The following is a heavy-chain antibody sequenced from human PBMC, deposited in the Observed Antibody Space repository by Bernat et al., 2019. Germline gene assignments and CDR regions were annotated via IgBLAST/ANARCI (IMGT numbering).Heavy chain of an antibody. CDR3: ARDFNIWSSWYAVSFDY. V-gene: IGHV1-18*01. CDR2: ISAYNGNT. CDR1: GYTFTSYG. D-gene: IGHD6-13*01. Sequence: QVQLVQSGAEVKKPGASVKVSCKASGYTFTSYGISWVRQAPGQGLEWMGWISAYNGNTNYAQKLQGRVTMTIDTSTSTAYMELRSLRSDDTAVYYCARDFNIWSSWYAVSFDYWGQGTLVTVSS. J-gene: IGHJ4*02.